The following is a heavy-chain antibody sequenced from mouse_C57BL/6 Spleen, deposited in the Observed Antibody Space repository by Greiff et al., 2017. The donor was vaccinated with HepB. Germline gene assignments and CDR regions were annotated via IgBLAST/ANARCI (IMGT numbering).Heavy chain of an antibody. V-gene: IGHV1-64*01. CDR2: IHPNSGST. D-gene: IGHD1-1*01. CDR3: ARLITTVVATENAMDY. CDR1: GYTFTSYW. Sequence: VQLQQPGAELVKPGASVKLSCKASGYTFTSYWMHWVKQRPGQGLEWIGMIHPNSGSTNYNEKFKSKATLTVDKSSSTAYRQLSSLTSEDSAVYYCARLITTVVATENAMDYWGQGTSVTVSS. J-gene: IGHJ4*01.